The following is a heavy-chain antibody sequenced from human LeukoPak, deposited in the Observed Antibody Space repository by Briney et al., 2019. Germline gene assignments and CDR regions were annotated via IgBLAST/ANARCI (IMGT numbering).Heavy chain of an antibody. D-gene: IGHD3-16*01. V-gene: IGHV3-21*01. CDR2: ISSSSSYI. CDR3: ARDPGDRSKLDY. J-gene: IGHJ4*02. Sequence: KPGGSLRLSCAASGFTFSSYSMNWVRQAPGKGLEWVSSISSSSSYIYYADSVKGRFTISRDNAKNSLYLQMNSLRAEDTAVYYCARDPGDRSKLDYWGQGTLVTVSS. CDR1: GFTFSSYS.